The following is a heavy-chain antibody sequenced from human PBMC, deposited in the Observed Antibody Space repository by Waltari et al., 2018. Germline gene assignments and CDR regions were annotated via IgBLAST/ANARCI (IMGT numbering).Heavy chain of an antibody. D-gene: IGHD6-13*01. Sequence: QVQLVQSGAEVKKPGSSVKVSCKASGGTFSSYAISWVRQAPGQGLEWMGGSIPILGIANYAQKFQGRVTITADKSTSTAYMELSSLRSEDTAVYYCARDSSSWSETNWFDPWGQGTLVTVSS. J-gene: IGHJ5*02. CDR3: ARDSSSWSETNWFDP. V-gene: IGHV1-69*10. CDR2: SIPILGIA. CDR1: GGTFSSYA.